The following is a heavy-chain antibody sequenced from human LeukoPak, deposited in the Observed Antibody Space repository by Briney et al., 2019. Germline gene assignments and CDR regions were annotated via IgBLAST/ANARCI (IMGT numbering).Heavy chain of an antibody. Sequence: GESLKISCKGSGYSFTNYWIGWVRQMPGKGLEWMGIIYPGDSNTRYSPSLQGQVTISADKSISTAYLQWSSLKASDTAMYYCARHAPYYYDSSAPFDFWGQGTLVTVSS. CDR3: ARHAPYYYDSSAPFDF. CDR2: IYPGDSNT. V-gene: IGHV5-51*01. D-gene: IGHD3-22*01. J-gene: IGHJ4*02. CDR1: GYSFTNYW.